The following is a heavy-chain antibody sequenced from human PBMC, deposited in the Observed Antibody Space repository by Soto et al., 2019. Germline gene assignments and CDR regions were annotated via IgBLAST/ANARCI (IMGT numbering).Heavy chain of an antibody. D-gene: IGHD2-2*01. Sequence: GESLKISCKGSGYSFTSYWISWVRQMPGKGLEWMGRIDPSDSYTNYSPSFQGHVTISAGKSISTAYLQWSSLKASDTAMYYCARDPFGYCSSTSCYLYYYGMDVWVQGTTVTVSS. V-gene: IGHV5-10-1*01. J-gene: IGHJ6*02. CDR2: IDPSDSYT. CDR1: GYSFTSYW. CDR3: ARDPFGYCSSTSCYLYYYGMDV.